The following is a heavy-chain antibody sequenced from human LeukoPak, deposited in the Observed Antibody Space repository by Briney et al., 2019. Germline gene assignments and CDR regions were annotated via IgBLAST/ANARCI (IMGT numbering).Heavy chain of an antibody. CDR3: ARVHYYDSSGLGAFDS. CDR1: GFTFSSYS. J-gene: IGHJ3*02. CDR2: ISSSSSYI. Sequence: PGGSLRLSCAASGFTFSSYSMNWVRQAPGKGLEWVSSISSSSSYIYYADSVKGRFTISRDNAKNSLYLQMNSLRAEDTAVYYCARVHYYDSSGLGAFDSWGQGTMVTVSS. V-gene: IGHV3-21*01. D-gene: IGHD3-22*01.